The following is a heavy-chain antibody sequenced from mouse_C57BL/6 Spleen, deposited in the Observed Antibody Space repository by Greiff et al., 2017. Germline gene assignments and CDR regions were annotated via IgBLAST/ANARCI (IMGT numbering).Heavy chain of an antibody. V-gene: IGHV5-4*01. D-gene: IGHD1-1*01. Sequence: EVMLVESGGGLVKPGGSLKLSCAASGFTFSSYAMSWVRQTPEKRLEWVATISDGGSYTYYPDNVKGRFTISRDNAKNNLYLQMSHLKSEDTAMYYCARDEGGSSYWYFDVWGTGTTVTVAS. J-gene: IGHJ1*03. CDR1: GFTFSSYA. CDR2: ISDGGSYT. CDR3: ARDEGGSSYWYFDV.